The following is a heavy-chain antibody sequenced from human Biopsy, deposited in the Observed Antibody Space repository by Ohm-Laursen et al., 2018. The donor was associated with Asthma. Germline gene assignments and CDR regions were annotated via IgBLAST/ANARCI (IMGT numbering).Heavy chain of an antibody. CDR3: ARGDSSNWSHYYFDY. CDR1: GFTFNSYA. J-gene: IGHJ4*02. Sequence: SLRLSCSASGFTFNSYAMSCVRQPPGKGLEWVSSFSSSVASTYYADSVRGRFTISRDYSKNTLYLQMHSLRAEDTAVYYCARGDSSNWSHYYFDYWGQGTLVAVSS. V-gene: IGHV3-23*01. D-gene: IGHD3-22*01. CDR2: FSSSVAST.